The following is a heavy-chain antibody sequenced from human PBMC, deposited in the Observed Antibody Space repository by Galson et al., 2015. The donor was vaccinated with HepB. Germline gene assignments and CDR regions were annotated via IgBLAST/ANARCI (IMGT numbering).Heavy chain of an antibody. J-gene: IGHJ1*01. V-gene: IGHV3-33*08. Sequence: SLRLSCAASGFTFSSYGMHWVRQAPGKGLEWVAVIWYDGRNKYYADSVKGRFTISRDNSKNTLYLQMNGLIAEDTAVYYCARGAYYGSLWFQHLCQGTLFTVSS. CDR1: GFTFSSYG. CDR2: IWYDGRNK. D-gene: IGHD3-10*01. CDR3: ARGAYYGSLWFQH.